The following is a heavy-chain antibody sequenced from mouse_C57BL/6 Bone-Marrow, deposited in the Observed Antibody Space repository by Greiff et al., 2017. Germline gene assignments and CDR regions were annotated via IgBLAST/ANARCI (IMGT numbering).Heavy chain of an antibody. V-gene: IGHV1-63*01. CDR3: ARDDGWFAY. Sequence: QVQLKESGAELVRPGTSVKMSCKASGYTFTNYWIGWAKQRPGHGLEWIGDIYPGGGYTNYNEKFKGKATLTADKSSSTAYMQFSSLTSEDSAIYYCARDDGWFAYWGQGTLVTVSA. J-gene: IGHJ3*01. CDR1: GYTFTNYW. CDR2: IYPGGGYT. D-gene: IGHD2-3*01.